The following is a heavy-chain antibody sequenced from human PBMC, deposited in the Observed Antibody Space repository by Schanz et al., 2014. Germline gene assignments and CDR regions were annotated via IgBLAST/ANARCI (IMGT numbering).Heavy chain of an antibody. CDR2: ISYDGRNK. D-gene: IGHD2-15*01. J-gene: IGHJ6*02. CDR3: AKARRKSNCSGGRCFHYSYYGMDV. Sequence: VHLVESGGGLVKRGGSLRLSCAASGFTFSSYAMHWVRQAPGKGLEWVAVISYDGRNKYYADSVKGRFTISRDNSKNTLYLQMNSLRAEDTAVYYCAKARRKSNCSGGRCFHYSYYGMDVWGQGTTVTVSS. CDR1: GFTFSSYA. V-gene: IGHV3-30-3*01.